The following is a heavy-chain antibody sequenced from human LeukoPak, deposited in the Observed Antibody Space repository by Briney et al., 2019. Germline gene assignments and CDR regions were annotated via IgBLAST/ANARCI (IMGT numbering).Heavy chain of an antibody. D-gene: IGHD3-22*01. CDR1: GGSISGYY. Sequence: SETLSLTCTVSGGSISGYYWSWIRQPPGKGLEWIGYIYYSGSTNYNPSLKSRVTISVDTSKNQFSLKLSSVTAADTAVYYCARYYYDSSGYYAFDYWGQGTLVTVSS. CDR3: ARYYYDSSGYYAFDY. J-gene: IGHJ4*02. V-gene: IGHV4-59*01. CDR2: IYYSGST.